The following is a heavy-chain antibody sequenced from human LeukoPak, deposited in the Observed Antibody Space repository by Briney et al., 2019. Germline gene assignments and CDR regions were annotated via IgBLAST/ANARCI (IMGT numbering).Heavy chain of an antibody. V-gene: IGHV3-21*01. CDR1: GFTFSSYW. D-gene: IGHD3-22*01. CDR3: ARAPALYDSSGYYYDYYYYGMDV. CDR2: ISSSSSYI. Sequence: GGSLRLSCAASGFTFSSYWMNWVRQAPGKGLEWVSSISSSSSYIYYADSVKGRFTISRDNAKNSLYLQMNSLRAEDTAVYYCARAPALYDSSGYYYDYYYYGMDVWGQGTTVTVSS. J-gene: IGHJ6*02.